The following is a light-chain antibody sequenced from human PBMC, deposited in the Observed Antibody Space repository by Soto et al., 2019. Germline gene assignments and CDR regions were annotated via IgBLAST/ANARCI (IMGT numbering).Light chain of an antibody. CDR2: DAS. J-gene: IGKJ1*01. Sequence: DIQMTQSPSTLSASVGDRFTVTCRASQSISILLAWYQQKPGKAPKLLIYDASSLESGVPSRFSGSGSGTEFTLTISSLQPDDFATYYCQQYNSYSWTFGQGTKVDIK. CDR1: QSISIL. V-gene: IGKV1-5*01. CDR3: QQYNSYSWT.